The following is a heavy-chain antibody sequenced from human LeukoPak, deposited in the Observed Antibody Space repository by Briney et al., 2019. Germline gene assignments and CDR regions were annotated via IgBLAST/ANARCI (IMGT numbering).Heavy chain of an antibody. CDR2: IYPGDSDT. V-gene: IGHV5-51*01. J-gene: IGHJ5*02. CDR3: ARLAPYGSGSLWFDP. CDR1: GYRFTSYW. D-gene: IGHD3-10*01. Sequence: GESLKISCKGSGYRFTSYWIGWVRQLPGKGLEWMGIIYPGDSDTRYSPSFQGQVTISADKSISTAYLQWSSLKASDTAIYYCARLAPYGSGSLWFDPWGQGTLVTVSS.